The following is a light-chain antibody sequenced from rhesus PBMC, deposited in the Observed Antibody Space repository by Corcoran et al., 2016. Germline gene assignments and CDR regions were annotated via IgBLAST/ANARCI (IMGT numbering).Light chain of an antibody. V-gene: IGKV1-28*03. CDR3: LQHNSYPRT. CDR1: QGISSY. J-gene: IGKJ1*01. CDR2: AAS. Sequence: DIQMTQSPSSLSASVGDTVTITCRASQGISSYLNWFQQKPGKAPNLLIYAASSLESGVPSRFSGSGSGPDFTLTISSLQPEDFAVYYCLQHNSYPRTFGQGTKVEIK.